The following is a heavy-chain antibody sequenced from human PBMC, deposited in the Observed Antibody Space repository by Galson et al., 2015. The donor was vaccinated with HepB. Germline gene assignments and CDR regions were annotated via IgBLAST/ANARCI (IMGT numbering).Heavy chain of an antibody. J-gene: IGHJ6*02. CDR3: ARGEQQLGPGYYYYGMDV. CDR1: GGTFSSYA. Sequence: SVKVSCKASGGTFSSYAISWVRRAPGQGLEWMGGIIPIFGTANYAQKFQGRVTITADKSTSTAYMELSSLRSEDTAVYYCARGEQQLGPGYYYYGMDVWGQGTTVTVSS. D-gene: IGHD6-13*01. CDR2: IIPIFGTA. V-gene: IGHV1-69*06.